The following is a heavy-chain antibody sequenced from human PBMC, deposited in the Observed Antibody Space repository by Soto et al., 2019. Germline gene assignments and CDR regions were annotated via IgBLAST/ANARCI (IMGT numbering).Heavy chain of an antibody. J-gene: IGHJ5*02. CDR2: IWYDGSNK. CDR3: ARELWPITHTTNWFDP. Sequence: GGSLRLSCAASGFTFSSYGMHWVRQAPGKGLEWVAVIWYDGSNKYYADSVKGRFTISRDNSKNTLYLQMNSLRAEDTAVYYCARELWPITHTTNWFDPWGQGTLVTVSS. V-gene: IGHV3-33*01. D-gene: IGHD3-16*01. CDR1: GFTFSSYG.